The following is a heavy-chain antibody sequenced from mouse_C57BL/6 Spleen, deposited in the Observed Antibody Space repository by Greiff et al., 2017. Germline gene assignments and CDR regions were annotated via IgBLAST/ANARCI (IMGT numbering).Heavy chain of an antibody. D-gene: IGHD2-1*01. J-gene: IGHJ3*01. V-gene: IGHV1-52*01. Sequence: QVQLQQPGAELVRPGSSVKLSCKASGYTFTSYWMHWVKQRPIQGLEWIGNIDPSDSETHYNQKFKDKATLTVDKSSSTAYMQLSSLTSEDSAVYDCARESYGNYPWFAYWGQGTLVTVSA. CDR3: ARESYGNYPWFAY. CDR1: GYTFTSYW. CDR2: IDPSDSET.